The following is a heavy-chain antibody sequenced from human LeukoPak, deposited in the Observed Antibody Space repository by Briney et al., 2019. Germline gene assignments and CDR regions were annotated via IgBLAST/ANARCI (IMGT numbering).Heavy chain of an antibody. CDR2: ISSSSSTI. Sequence: GGSLRLSCAASGFTFSSYSMNWVRQAPGKGLEWVSYISSSSSTIYYAGSVKGRFTISRDNAKNSLYLQMNRLRAEDTAVYYCARDQDYYDSSASYWGQGNLVTVSS. J-gene: IGHJ4*02. D-gene: IGHD3-22*01. CDR1: GFTFSSYS. V-gene: IGHV3-48*01. CDR3: ARDQDYYDSSASY.